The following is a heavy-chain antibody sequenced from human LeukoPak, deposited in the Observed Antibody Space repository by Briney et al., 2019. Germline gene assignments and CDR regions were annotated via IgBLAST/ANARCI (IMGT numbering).Heavy chain of an antibody. D-gene: IGHD5-12*01. J-gene: IGHJ4*02. CDR1: GGSISSYY. V-gene: IGHV4-59*08. CDR2: IYYSGST. Sequence: KPSETLSLTCTVSGGSISSYYWSWIRQPPGKGLEWIGYIYYSGSTNYNPSLKSRVTISVDTSKNQFSLKLSSVTAADTAVYYCARQWKKGYGGYLGVWGQGTLVTVSS. CDR3: ARQWKKGYGGYLGV.